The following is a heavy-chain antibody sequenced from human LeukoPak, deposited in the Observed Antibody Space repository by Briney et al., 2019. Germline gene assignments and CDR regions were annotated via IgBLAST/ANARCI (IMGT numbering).Heavy chain of an antibody. CDR3: ISIRLA. Sequence: PGGSLRLSCAASGFTFSNAWMSWVRQPPGKGREWVGRIKSKADGGTTDYAAPVKGRYTISRDDSKNTLYLQMSSLKTEDTAVYYCISIRLAWGQGTLVTVSS. CDR2: IKSKADGGTT. CDR1: GFTFSNAW. V-gene: IGHV3-15*01. J-gene: IGHJ5*02.